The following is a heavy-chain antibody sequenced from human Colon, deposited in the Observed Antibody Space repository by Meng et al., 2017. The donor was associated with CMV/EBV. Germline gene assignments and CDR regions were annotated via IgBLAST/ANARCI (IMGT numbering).Heavy chain of an antibody. Sequence: SVKVSCKASGGTFSSYAINWVRQAPGQGLEWMGGIIPTVGTVNYAQKFQGRVTITADRSTSTAYMDLSSLRSGDTAVYYCAKDLERFYDGTGYFPGVVMDVWGQGTTVTVSS. J-gene: IGHJ6*02. CDR3: AKDLERFYDGTGYFPGVVMDV. CDR2: IIPTVGTV. V-gene: IGHV1-69*06. D-gene: IGHD3-22*01. CDR1: GGTFSSYA.